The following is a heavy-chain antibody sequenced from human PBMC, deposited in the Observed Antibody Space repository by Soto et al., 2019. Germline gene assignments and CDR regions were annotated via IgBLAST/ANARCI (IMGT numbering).Heavy chain of an antibody. D-gene: IGHD6-19*01. CDR2: INPNSGGT. CDR3: ARVSSAVAATNAFDI. CDR1: GGTFNRYA. V-gene: IGHV1-2*02. J-gene: IGHJ3*02. Sequence: ASVKVSCKASGGTFNRYAISWVRQAPGRGLEWMGWINPNSGGTNYAQKFQGRVTMTRDTSISTAYMELSRLRSDDTAVYYCARVSSAVAATNAFDIWGQGTMVTVSS.